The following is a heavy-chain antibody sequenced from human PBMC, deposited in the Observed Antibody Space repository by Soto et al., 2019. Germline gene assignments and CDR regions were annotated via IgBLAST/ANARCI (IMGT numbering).Heavy chain of an antibody. Sequence: PSETLSLTCTVSGGSISSYYWSWIRQPPGKGLEWIGYIYYSGSTNYNPSLKSRVTISVDTSKNQFSLKLSSVTAADTAVYYCARGSGSYLPYGMDVWGQGTTVTVSS. CDR3: ARGSGSYLPYGMDV. J-gene: IGHJ6*02. CDR1: GGSISSYY. D-gene: IGHD1-26*01. V-gene: IGHV4-59*01. CDR2: IYYSGST.